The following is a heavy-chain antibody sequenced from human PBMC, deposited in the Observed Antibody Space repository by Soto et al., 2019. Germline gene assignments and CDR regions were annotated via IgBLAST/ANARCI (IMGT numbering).Heavy chain of an antibody. CDR3: ARGDDYYVSSGYYMKAFDI. V-gene: IGHV1-8*01. Sequence: GASVKVSCKASGYTFTSYDINWVRQAAGQGLEWMGWMNPNSGNTGYAQKFQGRVTMTGNTSISTAYMELRSLRSDDTAVYYCARGDDYYVSSGYYMKAFDIWGQGTRVTV. CDR1: GYTFTSYD. CDR2: MNPNSGNT. D-gene: IGHD3-22*01. J-gene: IGHJ3*02.